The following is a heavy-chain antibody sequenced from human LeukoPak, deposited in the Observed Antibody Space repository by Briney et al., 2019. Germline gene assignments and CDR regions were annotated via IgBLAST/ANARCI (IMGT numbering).Heavy chain of an antibody. CDR1: GGSISNYY. CDR3: ARVWDMSSTSYGMDV. V-gene: IGHV4-39*07. CDR2: IYYSGST. D-gene: IGHD2-2*01. Sequence: SETLSLTCTVSGGSISNYYWGWIRQPPGKGLEWIGSIYYSGSTYYNPSLKSRVTISVDTSKNQFSLKLSSVTAADTAVYYCARVWDMSSTSYGMDVWGQGTTVTVSS. J-gene: IGHJ6*02.